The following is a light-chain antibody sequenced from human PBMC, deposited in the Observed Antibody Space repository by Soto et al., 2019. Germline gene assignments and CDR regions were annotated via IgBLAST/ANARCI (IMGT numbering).Light chain of an antibody. V-gene: IGKV3-15*01. CDR3: QQYNNWLMLS. CDR1: QSVSSN. Sequence: EIGMTQSPAILSVSPGERATLSCRASQSVSSNLAWYQQKPGQTPRLLIYGASTRATGIPARFSGSGSGTEFTLTISSLQSEDFAIYYCQQYNNWLMLSFGGGTKVEIK. CDR2: GAS. J-gene: IGKJ4*01.